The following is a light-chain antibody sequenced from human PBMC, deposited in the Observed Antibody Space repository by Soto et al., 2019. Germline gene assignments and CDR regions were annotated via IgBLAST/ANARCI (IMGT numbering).Light chain of an antibody. V-gene: IGLV6-57*04. CDR1: SGSIASNY. CDR2: EDN. CDR3: QSYDSSSVV. Sequence: NFMLTQPHSVSESPGKTVTISCTRSSGSIASNYVQWYQQRPGSAPTTVIYEDNQRPSGVPDRFSGSIDSSSNSASLTSSGLKTEDEADYCCQSYDSSSVVFGGGTKVTVL. J-gene: IGLJ2*01.